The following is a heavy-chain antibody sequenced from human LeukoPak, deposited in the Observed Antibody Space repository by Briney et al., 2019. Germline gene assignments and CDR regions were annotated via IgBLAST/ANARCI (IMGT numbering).Heavy chain of an antibody. J-gene: IGHJ4*02. D-gene: IGHD1-1*01. CDR3: ARLVATTGRLYFDY. CDR1: GFTVSSNY. V-gene: IGHV3-53*01. Sequence: GGSLRLSCAASGFTVSSNYMGWVRQAPGKGLEYISVIYSGGNTYYAGSVKGRFTISRDNSKNTVYLQMNSLRAEDTAVFYCARLVATTGRLYFDYWGQGNLVTVSS. CDR2: IYSGGNT.